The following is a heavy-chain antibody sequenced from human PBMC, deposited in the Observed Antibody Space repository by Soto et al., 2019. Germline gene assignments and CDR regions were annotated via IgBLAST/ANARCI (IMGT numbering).Heavy chain of an antibody. CDR1: GFTFSSYA. CDR2: VSGSGTRT. J-gene: IGHJ4*02. D-gene: IGHD3-3*01. Sequence: EVQLLESGGGLVQPGGSLRLSCAASGFTFSSYAMAWVRQAPGKGLEWVSSVSGSGTRTYYADSVKGRFTISRDNSKNALDLQMNSLRADDTAVYYCAKETPYYDVWSGQDDELDSWGQGTVVTVSS. V-gene: IGHV3-23*01. CDR3: AKETPYYDVWSGQDDELDS.